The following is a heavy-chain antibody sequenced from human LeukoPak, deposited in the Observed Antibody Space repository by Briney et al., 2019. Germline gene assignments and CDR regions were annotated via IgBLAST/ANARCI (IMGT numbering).Heavy chain of an antibody. CDR2: IIDNGANT. J-gene: IGHJ4*02. D-gene: IGHD6-19*01. V-gene: IGHV3-23*01. CDR1: GFTFKEYG. Sequence: PGASLRLSCAASGFTFKEYGMSWVRQAPGEGLEWVSTIIDNGANTHYADSVKGRFTISRDSSKNTLFLQMNSLRADDTARYYCTKGDGGWYPIDSWGQGTLIIVSS. CDR3: TKGDGGWYPIDS.